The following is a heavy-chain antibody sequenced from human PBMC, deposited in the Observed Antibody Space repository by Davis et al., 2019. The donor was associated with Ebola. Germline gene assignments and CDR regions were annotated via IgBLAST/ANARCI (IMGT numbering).Heavy chain of an antibody. V-gene: IGHV3-23*01. CDR2: ISGSGGST. CDR1: GFTFSSYA. CDR3: AKIAAAGTTFDY. Sequence: GESLKISCAASGFTFSSYAVSWVRQAPGKGLEWVSTISGSGGSTYYADSVKGRFTISRDNSKSTLYLQMNSLRAEDTAVYYCAKIAAAGTTFDYWGQGTLVTVSS. J-gene: IGHJ4*02. D-gene: IGHD6-13*01.